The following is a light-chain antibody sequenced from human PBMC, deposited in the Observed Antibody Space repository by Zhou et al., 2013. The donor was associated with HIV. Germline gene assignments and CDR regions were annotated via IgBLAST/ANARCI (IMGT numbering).Light chain of an antibody. Sequence: DIPLTQSTAFLSASVGDTVTITCRASQGSHNYLAWYQQKPGKAPTLLIYKASSLESGVPSRFSGSGSGTEFTLTISSLQPDDFATYYCQQYNSFSPWTFGQGTKVEIK. CDR2: KAS. CDR1: QGSHNY. J-gene: IGKJ1*01. V-gene: IGKV1-5*03. CDR3: QQYNSFSPWT.